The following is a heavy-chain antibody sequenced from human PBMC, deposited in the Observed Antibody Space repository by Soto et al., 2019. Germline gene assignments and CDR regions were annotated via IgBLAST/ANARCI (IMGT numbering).Heavy chain of an antibody. D-gene: IGHD2-2*03. Sequence: GGSLRLSCAASGFTFSSYAMSWVRQAPGKGLEWVSAISGSGGSTYYADSVKGRFTISRDNSKNTLYLQMNSVRAEDTAVYYCEKDVGSYVGGVSKGGWIYYFDYWGQGTLVTVSS. CDR1: GFTFSSYA. V-gene: IGHV3-23*01. CDR3: EKDVGSYVGGVSKGGWIYYFDY. J-gene: IGHJ4*02. CDR2: ISGSGGST.